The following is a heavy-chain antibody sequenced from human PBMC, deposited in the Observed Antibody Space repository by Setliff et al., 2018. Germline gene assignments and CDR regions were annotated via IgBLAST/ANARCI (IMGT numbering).Heavy chain of an antibody. CDR3: ARRSNLGATIFSGAFDI. V-gene: IGHV4-4*08. CDR1: GGSISVYY. Sequence: SETLSLTCTVSGGSISVYYWTWFRQPPGKGLEWIGHIYTSGSTNYNPSLKSRVTISVDTSKNQFSLKLSSVTAADTAVYYCARRSNLGATIFSGAFDIWGQGTRVTVS. J-gene: IGHJ3*02. D-gene: IGHD3-3*01. CDR2: IYTSGST.